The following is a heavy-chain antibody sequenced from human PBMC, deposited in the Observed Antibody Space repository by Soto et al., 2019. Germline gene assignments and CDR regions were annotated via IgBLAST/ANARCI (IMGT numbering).Heavy chain of an antibody. CDR3: AREEQQPDIYYYYYGMDV. J-gene: IGHJ6*02. CDR2: ISAYNGNT. Sequence: GASVKVSCKASGYTFTSYGISWVRQAPGQGLEWMGWISAYNGNTNYAQKLQGRVTMTTDTSTSTAYMELRSLRSDDTAVYYCAREEQQPDIYYYYYGMDVWGQGTTVTVSS. CDR1: GYTFTSYG. V-gene: IGHV1-18*01. D-gene: IGHD6-13*01.